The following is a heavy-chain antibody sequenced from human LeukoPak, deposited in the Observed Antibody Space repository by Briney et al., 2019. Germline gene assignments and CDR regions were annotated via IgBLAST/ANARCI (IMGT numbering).Heavy chain of an antibody. CDR1: GYTFTGYY. CDR3: ARDNKYSGYERSFDY. CDR2: INPNSGGT. D-gene: IGHD5-12*01. Sequence: GASVKVSCKASGYTFTGYYIHWVRQAPGQGLEWMGWINPNSGGTNYAQKFQGRVTMTRDTSISTAYMELSRLRSDDTAVYYCARDNKYSGYERSFDYWGQGTLVTVSS. V-gene: IGHV1-2*02. J-gene: IGHJ4*02.